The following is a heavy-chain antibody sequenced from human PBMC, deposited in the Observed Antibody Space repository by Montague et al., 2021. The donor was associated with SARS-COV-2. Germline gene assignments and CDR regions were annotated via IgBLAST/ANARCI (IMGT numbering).Heavy chain of an antibody. V-gene: IGHV4-59*11. CDR1: GGSMSDHY. J-gene: IGHJ5*02. CDR3: ARAVSVRRAVNWSDP. Sequence: SETLSLTCTVSGGSMSDHYWAWIRQPPGKGLEWLANIYHSGGINSXASLKSRVSMSVDTSKNQFSLKLTSVTAADTAGYYCARAVSVRRAVNWSDPWGQGTLVTVSS. CDR2: IYHSGGI. D-gene: IGHD3-10*01.